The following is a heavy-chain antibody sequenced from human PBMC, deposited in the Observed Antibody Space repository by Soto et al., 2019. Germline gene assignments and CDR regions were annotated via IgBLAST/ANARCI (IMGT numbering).Heavy chain of an antibody. D-gene: IGHD2-15*01. V-gene: IGHV3-30-3*01. CDR1: GFTFSSYA. J-gene: IGHJ4*02. CDR2: ISYDGSNK. CDR3: ARDYSLPGGDGTLDY. Sequence: GGSLRLSCAASGFTFSSYAMHWVRQAPGKGLEWVAVISYDGSNKYYADSVKGRFTISRDNSKNTLYLQMNSLRAEDTAVYYCARDYSLPGGDGTLDYWGQGTLVTVSS.